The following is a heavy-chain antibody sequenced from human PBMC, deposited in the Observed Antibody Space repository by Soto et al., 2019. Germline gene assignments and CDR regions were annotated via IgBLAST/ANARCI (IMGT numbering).Heavy chain of an antibody. CDR2: VNSDGSRT. Sequence: EVQLVESGGGLAQPGGSLRLSCAASGFAFSGYWMHWARQVPGEGLVWVSRVNSDGSRTSYADSVKGRFSISRDNGKSTLYLQMDSLRAEDTAVYYCARDRGYSGFDYWGQGTLVTVST. CDR3: ARDRGYSGFDY. D-gene: IGHD5-12*01. V-gene: IGHV3-74*01. J-gene: IGHJ4*02. CDR1: GFAFSGYW.